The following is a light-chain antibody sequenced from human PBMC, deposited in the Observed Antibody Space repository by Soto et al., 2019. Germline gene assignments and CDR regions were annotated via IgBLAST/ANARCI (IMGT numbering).Light chain of an antibody. V-gene: IGLV1-47*01. CDR3: AAWDDSLSGVV. CDR1: SSNIGSNY. CDR2: RND. Sequence: QSVLTQPPSASGTPGQRVTIFCSGSSSNIGSNYGYWYQQLPGTAPKLLIYRNDQRPSGVPDRFSGSKSGTSVSLAISGLRSEDEAAYYCAAWDDSLSGVVFGGGTKVTVL. J-gene: IGLJ2*01.